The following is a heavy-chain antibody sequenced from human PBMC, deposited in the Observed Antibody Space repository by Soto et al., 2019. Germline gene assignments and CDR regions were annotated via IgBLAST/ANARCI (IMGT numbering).Heavy chain of an antibody. J-gene: IGHJ6*03. Sequence: SETLSLTCAVYGGSFCGYYWSWIRQPPGKGLEWIGEINHSGSTNYDPSLKSRVTISVDTSKNQFSLKLSSVTAADTAVYYCAIGRGAARREPYYYYYMDVWGKGTTVTAP. V-gene: IGHV4-34*01. CDR1: GGSFCGYY. D-gene: IGHD6-6*01. CDR3: AIGRGAARREPYYYYYMDV. CDR2: INHSGST.